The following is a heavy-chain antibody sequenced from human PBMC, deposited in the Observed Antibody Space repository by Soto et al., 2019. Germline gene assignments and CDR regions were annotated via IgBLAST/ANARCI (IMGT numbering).Heavy chain of an antibody. Sequence: SETLSLTCTVSGGSISSYYWSWIRQPPGKGLEWIGYIYYSGSTNYDPSLKSRVTISVDTSKNQFSLKLSSVTAADTAVYYCARDMRRVATITDDAFDIWGQGTMVTVSS. V-gene: IGHV4-59*01. CDR3: ARDMRRVATITDDAFDI. CDR2: IYYSGST. CDR1: GGSISSYY. J-gene: IGHJ3*02. D-gene: IGHD5-12*01.